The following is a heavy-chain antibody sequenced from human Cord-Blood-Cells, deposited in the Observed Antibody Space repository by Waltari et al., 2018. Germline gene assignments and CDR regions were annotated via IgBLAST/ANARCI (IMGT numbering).Heavy chain of an antibody. V-gene: IGHV3-48*02. Sequence: EVQLVESGGGLVQPGGSLRLSCAASGFTFSSYRMNWVRQAPGKGVEWVSYISSSSSTIYYADSVKGRFTISRDNAKNSLYLQMNSLRDEDTAVYYCARVAYCGGDCYSTPYQYYFDYWGQGTLVTVSS. CDR1: GFTFSSYR. D-gene: IGHD2-21*01. CDR2: ISSSSSTI. CDR3: ARVAYCGGDCYSTPYQYYFDY. J-gene: IGHJ4*02.